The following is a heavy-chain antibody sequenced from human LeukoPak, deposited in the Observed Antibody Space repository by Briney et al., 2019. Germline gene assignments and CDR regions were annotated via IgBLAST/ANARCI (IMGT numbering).Heavy chain of an antibody. J-gene: IGHJ3*02. V-gene: IGHV3-20*02. CDR3: ARGGDSSGYYPHPFDI. D-gene: IGHD3-22*01. CDR1: GLTFDDYG. Sequence: TGGSLRLSFAASGLTFDDYGMSWVRQAPGKGLEWVSGINWNGGSTGYADSVKGRFTISRDNAKNSLYLQMNSLRAEDTALYHCARGGDSSGYYPHPFDIWGQGTMVTVSS. CDR2: INWNGGST.